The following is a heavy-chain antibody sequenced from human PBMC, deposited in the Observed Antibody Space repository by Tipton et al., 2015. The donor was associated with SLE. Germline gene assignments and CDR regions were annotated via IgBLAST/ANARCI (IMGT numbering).Heavy chain of an antibody. V-gene: IGHV4-61*02. Sequence: TLSLTCTVSGGSISSGSYYWSWIRQPAGKALEWIGRIYPNGGTNYNPSLKSRVTMSVDTSKNQFSLRLSSVTAADTAVYYCAREDLQAYWGQGTLVTVSS. CDR1: GGSISSGSYY. CDR2: IYPNGGT. J-gene: IGHJ1*01. CDR3: AREDLQAY.